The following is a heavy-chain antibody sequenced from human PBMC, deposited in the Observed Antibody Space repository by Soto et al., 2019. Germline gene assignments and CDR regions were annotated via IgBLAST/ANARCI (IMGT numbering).Heavy chain of an antibody. V-gene: IGHV4-4*07. CDR2: IYTSGST. CDR3: ARGGVLLWFGEQTHYGMDV. CDR1: GGSISSYY. Sequence: SETLSLTCTVSGGSISSYYWSWIRQPAGKGLEWIGRIYTSGSTNYNPSLKSRVTMSVDTSKNQFSLKLSFVTAADTAVYYCARGGVLLWFGEQTHYGMDVWGQGTTVTVSS. D-gene: IGHD3-10*01. J-gene: IGHJ6*02.